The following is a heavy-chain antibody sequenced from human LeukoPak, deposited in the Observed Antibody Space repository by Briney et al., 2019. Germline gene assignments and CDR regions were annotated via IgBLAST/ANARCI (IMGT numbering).Heavy chain of an antibody. CDR2: ISGDGVST. J-gene: IGHJ6*02. Sequence: GGSLRLSCAASGFTFDYYAMHWVRQAPGKGLEWVSLISGDGVSTYYADSVKGRFTISRDSAKNLLYLQLNSLRVEDTAVYYCARNWYLTSYGMDVWGQGTTVTVSS. CDR1: GFTFDYYA. V-gene: IGHV3-43*02. CDR3: ARNWYLTSYGMDV. D-gene: IGHD1-7*01.